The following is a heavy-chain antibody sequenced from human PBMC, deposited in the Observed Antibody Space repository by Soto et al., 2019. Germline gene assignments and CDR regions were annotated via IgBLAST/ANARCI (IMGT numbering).Heavy chain of an antibody. V-gene: IGHV1-18*01. CDR2: ISAYNGNT. D-gene: IGHD6-13*01. J-gene: IGHJ4*02. CDR3: ARDPPLVAAAGRFDY. Sequence: ASVKVSCKASGGTFSSYSISWVRPAPGQGLEWMGWISAYNGNTNYAQKLQGRVTITTDTSTSTAYMELRSLRSDDTAVYYCARDPPLVAAAGRFDYWGQGTLVTVSS. CDR1: GGTFSSYS.